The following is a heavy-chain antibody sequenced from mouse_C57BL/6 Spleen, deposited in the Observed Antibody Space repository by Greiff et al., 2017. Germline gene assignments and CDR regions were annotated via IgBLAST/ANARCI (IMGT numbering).Heavy chain of an antibody. CDR1: GYAFSSYW. D-gene: IGHD2-1*01. CDR2: IYPGDGDT. CDR3: ARELHQGAY. Sequence: VQLQQSGAELVKPGASVKISCKASGYAFSSYWMSWVKQRPGKGLEWIGQIYPGDGDTNYNGKFKGKATLTADKSSSTAYMQRSSLTSEDSAVYFCARELHQGAYWGQGTRVTVSA. V-gene: IGHV1-80*01. J-gene: IGHJ3*01.